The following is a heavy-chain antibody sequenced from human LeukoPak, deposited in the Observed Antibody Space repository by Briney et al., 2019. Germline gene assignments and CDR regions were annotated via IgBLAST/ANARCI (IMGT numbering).Heavy chain of an antibody. CDR2: ISGSGGST. J-gene: IGHJ6*02. CDR3: AKERGYCSSTSCYRVYGMDV. V-gene: IGHV3-23*01. D-gene: IGHD2-2*01. Sequence: GGSLRLSCAASGFTFSSYAMSWVRQAPGKGLEWVSAISGSGGSTYYADSVKGRFTISRDNSKNTLYLQMNSLGAEDTAVYYCAKERGYCSSTSCYRVYGMDVWGQGTTVTVSS. CDR1: GFTFSSYA.